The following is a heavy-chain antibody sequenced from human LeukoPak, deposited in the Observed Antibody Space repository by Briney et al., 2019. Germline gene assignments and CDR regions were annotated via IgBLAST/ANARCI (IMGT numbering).Heavy chain of an antibody. CDR1: GYPFTTYG. Sequence: ASVKVSCKASGYPFTTYGISWLRQAPGQGLGWGGWISPYNGNTDYAQKVQGRVTMTTDTSTSTAHMQLRRLRSDDTAVYYCATLAQDYYDSSGYFWGQGTPLTVSS. J-gene: IGHJ4*02. D-gene: IGHD3-22*01. CDR2: ISPYNGNT. V-gene: IGHV1-18*01. CDR3: ATLAQDYYDSSGYF.